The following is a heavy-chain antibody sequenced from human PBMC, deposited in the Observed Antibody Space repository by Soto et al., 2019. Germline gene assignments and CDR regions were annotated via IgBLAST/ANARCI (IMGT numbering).Heavy chain of an antibody. Sequence: QVQLQQWGAGLLKPSETLSLTCAVYGGSFSGYYWSWIRQPPGKGLEWIGEINHSGSTNYNPSLKSRVTISVDTSKNQFSLKLSSVTAADTAVYYCASLAAPEPEGDYWGQGTLVTVSS. CDR3: ASLAAPEPEGDY. D-gene: IGHD3-3*02. J-gene: IGHJ4*02. CDR2: INHSGST. V-gene: IGHV4-34*01. CDR1: GGSFSGYY.